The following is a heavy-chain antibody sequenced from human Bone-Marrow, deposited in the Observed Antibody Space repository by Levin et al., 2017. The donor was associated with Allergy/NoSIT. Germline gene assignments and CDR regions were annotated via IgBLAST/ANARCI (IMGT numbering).Heavy chain of an antibody. V-gene: IGHV1-2*02. Sequence: ASVKVSCKASGYTFTGYYMHWVRQAPGQGLEWMGWINPNSGGTNYAQKFQGRVTMTRDTSISTAYMELSRLRSDDTAVYYCARFKFGGVIVSYYYYGMDVWGQGTTVTVSS. CDR1: GYTFTGYY. CDR3: ARFKFGGVIVSYYYYGMDV. D-gene: IGHD3-16*02. CDR2: INPNSGGT. J-gene: IGHJ6*02.